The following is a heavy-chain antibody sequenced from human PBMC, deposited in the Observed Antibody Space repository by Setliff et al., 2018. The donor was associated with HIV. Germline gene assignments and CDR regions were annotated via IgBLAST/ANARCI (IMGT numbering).Heavy chain of an antibody. Sequence: SETLSLTCSVSGASISSVHYYWGWIRQPPGKGLEWIGNIYYGGNTYYHPSLRSRLSIYTSNNQFSLKLSSVTAADTGVYYCARGLRYGWYGYYYYMDVWGKGTTVTVSS. J-gene: IGHJ6*03. D-gene: IGHD6-19*01. CDR3: ARGLRYGWYGYYYYMDV. V-gene: IGHV4-39*07. CDR1: GASISSVHYY. CDR2: IYYGGNT.